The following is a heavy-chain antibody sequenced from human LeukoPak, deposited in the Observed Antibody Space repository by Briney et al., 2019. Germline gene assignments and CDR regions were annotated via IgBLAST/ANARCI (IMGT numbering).Heavy chain of an antibody. CDR3: ARRVAATRNWFEP. V-gene: IGHV5-51*01. CDR2: IYPGDSDT. J-gene: IGHJ5*02. D-gene: IGHD2-15*01. CDR1: GYSFTSYW. Sequence: GESLKISCKGSGYSFTSYWIGWVRQMPGKGLEWMGIIYPGDSDTRHSPSFQGQVTISADKSISTAYLQWSSLKASDTAMSYCARRVAATRNWFEPWGQGTLVTVSS.